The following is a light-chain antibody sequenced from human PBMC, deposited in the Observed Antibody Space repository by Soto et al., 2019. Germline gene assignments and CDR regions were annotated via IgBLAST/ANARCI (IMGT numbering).Light chain of an antibody. CDR1: SSNIGAGYD. J-gene: IGLJ1*01. CDR2: GNS. CDR3: QSYDSSLSGPYV. Sequence: QSALPQPPSVSGAPGQRVTISCTGSSSNIGAGYDVHWYQQLPGTAPKLLIYGNSNRPSGVPDRFSGSKSGTSASLAITGLQAEDEADYYCQSYDSSLSGPYVFGTGTKVTVL. V-gene: IGLV1-40*01.